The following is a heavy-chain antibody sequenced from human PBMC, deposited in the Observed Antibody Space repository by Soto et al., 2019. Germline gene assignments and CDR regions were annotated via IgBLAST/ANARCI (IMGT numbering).Heavy chain of an antibody. CDR3: ASHIVVVPDARVYYYYYMDV. D-gene: IGHD2-2*01. J-gene: IGHJ6*03. V-gene: IGHV1-69*02. Sequence: ASVKVSCKASGGTFSSYTISWVRQAPGQGLEWMGRIIPILGIANYAQKFQGRVTITADKSTSTAYMELSSLRSEDTAVYYCASHIVVVPDARVYYYYYMDVWGKGTTVTVSS. CDR2: IIPILGIA. CDR1: GGTFSSYT.